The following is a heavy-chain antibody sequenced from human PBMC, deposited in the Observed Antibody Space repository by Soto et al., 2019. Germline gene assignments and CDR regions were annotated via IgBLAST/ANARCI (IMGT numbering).Heavy chain of an antibody. Sequence: EVQLVESGGGLVRPGRSLRLSCAASGFTFDDYAMHWVRQAPGKGLEWVSGISWNSDFIAYADSVKGRFTVSRDNANNCLYLQMNSLRAEDTALYYCAKCRGSPICGGVDVLMFYYQDMDVWGHGTTVTVSS. V-gene: IGHV3-9*01. D-gene: IGHD3-3*01. J-gene: IGHJ6*02. CDR3: AKCRGSPICGGVDVLMFYYQDMDV. CDR2: ISWNSDFI. CDR1: GFTFDDYA.